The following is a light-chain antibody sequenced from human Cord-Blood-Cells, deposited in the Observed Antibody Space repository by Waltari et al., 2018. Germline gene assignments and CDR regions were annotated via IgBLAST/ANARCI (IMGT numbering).Light chain of an antibody. CDR1: QSSSSY. CDR2: AAS. Sequence: DIQMTQSHSSLSASVGDRVTITCLASQSSSSYLNWYQQKPGKAPKLLIYAASSLQSGVPSRFSGSGSGTDFTLTISSLQPEDFATYYCQQSYSTPYTFGQGTKLEIK. V-gene: IGKV1-39*01. CDR3: QQSYSTPYT. J-gene: IGKJ2*01.